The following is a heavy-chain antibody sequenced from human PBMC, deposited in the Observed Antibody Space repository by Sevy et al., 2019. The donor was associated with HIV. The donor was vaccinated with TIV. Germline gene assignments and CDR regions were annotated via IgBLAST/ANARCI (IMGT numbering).Heavy chain of an antibody. D-gene: IGHD4-17*01. Sequence: GGSLRLSCAASGFIFSSYSMNWVRQAPGKGLEWVASISRSNTYIYYAGSVKGRLTMSRDEAKNSLYLQMNGLRAEDTAVYYCARDYGGLNAFDFWGQGTMVTVSS. CDR3: ARDYGGLNAFDF. V-gene: IGHV3-21*01. CDR2: ISRSNTYI. J-gene: IGHJ3*01. CDR1: GFIFSSYS.